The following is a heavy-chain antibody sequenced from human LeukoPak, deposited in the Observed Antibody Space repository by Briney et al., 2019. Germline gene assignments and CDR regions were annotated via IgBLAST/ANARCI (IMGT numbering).Heavy chain of an antibody. V-gene: IGHV4-59*01. CDR2: IYYSGST. Sequence: SETLSLTCTVSGGSISSYYWSWIRQPPGKGLEWIGYIYYSGSTSYNPSLKSRVTISVDTSKNQFSLKLSSVTAADTAVYYCARDQGIAAASVGYFDYWGQGTLVTVSS. J-gene: IGHJ4*02. D-gene: IGHD6-13*01. CDR1: GGSISSYY. CDR3: ARDQGIAAASVGYFDY.